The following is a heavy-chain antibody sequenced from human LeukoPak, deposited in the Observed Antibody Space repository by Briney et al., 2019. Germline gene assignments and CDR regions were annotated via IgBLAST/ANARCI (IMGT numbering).Heavy chain of an antibody. V-gene: IGHV4-39*07. D-gene: IGHD3-10*01. Sequence: PSETLSLTCTVSGGSISSSSYYWGWIRQPPGKGLEWIGSIYYSGSTYYNPSLKSRVTISVDTSKNQFSLKLSSVTAADTAVYYCAREGYYGSGYPFDYWGQGTLVTVPS. CDR2: IYYSGST. CDR3: AREGYYGSGYPFDY. J-gene: IGHJ4*02. CDR1: GGSISSSSYY.